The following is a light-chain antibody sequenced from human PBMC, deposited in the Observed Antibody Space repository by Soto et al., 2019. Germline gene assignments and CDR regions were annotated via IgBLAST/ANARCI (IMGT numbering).Light chain of an antibody. V-gene: IGKV3-15*01. CDR3: QQYNDWPLT. CDR1: QRVSSN. Sequence: IVMTQSPATLSVSPGERATLSCRASQRVSSNVAWYQQKPGQAPRLLIYGAFTRATGIPARFSGTGSGTEFTLTISSLQSEDLALYYCQQYNDWPLTFGQGTKVDI. J-gene: IGKJ1*01. CDR2: GAF.